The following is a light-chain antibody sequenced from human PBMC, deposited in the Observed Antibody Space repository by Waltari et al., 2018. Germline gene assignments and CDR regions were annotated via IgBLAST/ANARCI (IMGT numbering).Light chain of an antibody. CDR2: WAS. Sequence: DIVMTQSPDSLAVSLGERATINCKSSQSVLYSSNNNNYLAWYQQKAGQTPKLLIYWASTRESGVPDRFSGSGSGTDFTLTIRSLQAEDVAVYYCHHHYDAPHTFGQGTKLEIK. CDR1: QSVLYSSNNNNY. CDR3: HHHYDAPHT. V-gene: IGKV4-1*01. J-gene: IGKJ2*01.